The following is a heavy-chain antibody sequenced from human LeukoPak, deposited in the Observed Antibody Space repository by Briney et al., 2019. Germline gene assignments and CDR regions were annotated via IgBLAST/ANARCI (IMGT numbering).Heavy chain of an antibody. CDR1: GFTFSSYW. D-gene: IGHD2-2*01. CDR2: IKQDGSEK. CDR3: ARDRRCSSTSCYYFDY. J-gene: IGHJ4*02. V-gene: IGHV3-7*04. Sequence: PGGSLRLSCAASGFTFSSYWMTWVRQAPGQGLEWLANIKQDGSEKYYEDSVKGRFTISRDNAKNSLYLQMNSLRAEDTAVYYCARDRRCSSTSCYYFDYWGQGTLVTVSS.